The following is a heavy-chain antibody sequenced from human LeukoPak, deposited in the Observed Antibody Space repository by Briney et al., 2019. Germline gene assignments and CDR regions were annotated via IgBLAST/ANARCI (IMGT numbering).Heavy chain of an antibody. D-gene: IGHD5-24*01. CDR2: IYHSGST. CDR3: ARSREMATRGLGAFDI. V-gene: IGHV4-30-2*01. Sequence: SQTLSLTCAVSGGSISSGGYSWSWIRQPPGKGLEWIGYIYHSGSTYYNPSLKSRVTISVDWSKNQFSLKLSSVTAADTAVYYCARSREMATRGLGAFDIWGQGTMVTVSS. J-gene: IGHJ3*02. CDR1: GGSISSGGYS.